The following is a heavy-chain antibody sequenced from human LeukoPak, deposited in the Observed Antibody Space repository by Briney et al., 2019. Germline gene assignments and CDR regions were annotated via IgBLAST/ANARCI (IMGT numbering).Heavy chain of an antibody. CDR1: GGSISSSSYY. J-gene: IGHJ3*02. Sequence: SETLSLACTVSGGSISSSSYYWGWIRQPPGKGLEWIGSIYYSGSTYYNPSLKSRVTISVDTSKNQFSLKLSSVTAADTAVNYCARVWGDYVAFDIWGQGTMVTVSS. V-gene: IGHV4-39*07. CDR3: ARVWGDYVAFDI. D-gene: IGHD4-17*01. CDR2: IYYSGST.